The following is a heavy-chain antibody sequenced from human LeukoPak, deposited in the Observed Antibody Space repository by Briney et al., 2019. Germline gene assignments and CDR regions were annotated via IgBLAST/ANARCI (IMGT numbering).Heavy chain of an antibody. D-gene: IGHD6-6*01. CDR1: GYTFTSYY. V-gene: IGHV1-46*01. CDR2: ITPSGGST. J-gene: IGHJ4*02. Sequence: ASVKVSCKASGYTFTSYYMHWVRQAPGQGLEVMGIITPSGGSTSYAQTFPGRVTMTRDMSTSTVYMELSSLRSEDTAVYYCGRDRSSSSSLDYWGQGTLVTVSS. CDR3: GRDRSSSSSLDY.